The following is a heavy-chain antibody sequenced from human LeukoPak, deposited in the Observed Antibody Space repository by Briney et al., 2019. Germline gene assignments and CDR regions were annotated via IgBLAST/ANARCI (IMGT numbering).Heavy chain of an antibody. Sequence: SETLSLTCTVSGGSISSYYWSWIRQPAGKGLEWIGRIYTSGSTNYNPSLKSRVTMSVDTPKNQFSLKLSSVTAADTAVYYCARDVSGGLIVGATGWFDPWGQGTLVTVSS. CDR2: IYTSGST. J-gene: IGHJ5*02. D-gene: IGHD1-26*01. V-gene: IGHV4-4*07. CDR1: GGSISSYY. CDR3: ARDVSGGLIVGATGWFDP.